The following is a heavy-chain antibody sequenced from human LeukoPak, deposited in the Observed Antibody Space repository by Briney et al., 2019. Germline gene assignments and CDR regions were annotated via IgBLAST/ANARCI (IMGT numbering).Heavy chain of an antibody. CDR3: ARDGELRSYFDY. CDR2: IKQDGSEK. Sequence: SGGSLRLSCAASGFIFTNFAMTWVRQAPGKGLEWVANIKQDGSEKYYVDSVKGRFTISRDNAKNSLYLQMNSLRAEDTAVYYCARDGELRSYFDYWGQGTLVTVSS. CDR1: GFIFTNFA. D-gene: IGHD1-7*01. J-gene: IGHJ4*02. V-gene: IGHV3-7*01.